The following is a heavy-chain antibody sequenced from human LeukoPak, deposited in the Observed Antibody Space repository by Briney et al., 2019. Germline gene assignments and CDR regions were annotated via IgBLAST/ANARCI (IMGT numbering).Heavy chain of an antibody. V-gene: IGHV1-69*04. Sequence: GASVKVSCKASGGTFSSYAISWVRQAPGQGLEWMGRIIPILGIANYAQKFQGRVTITADKSTSTAYMELSSLRSEDTAVYYCARSLYYYDSSGYYSPAGYWGQGTLVTVSS. CDR1: GGTFSSYA. D-gene: IGHD3-22*01. CDR2: IIPILGIA. CDR3: ARSLYYYDSSGYYSPAGY. J-gene: IGHJ4*02.